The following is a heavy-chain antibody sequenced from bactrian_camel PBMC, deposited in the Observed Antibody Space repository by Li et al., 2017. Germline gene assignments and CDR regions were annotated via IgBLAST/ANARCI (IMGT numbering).Heavy chain of an antibody. Sequence: VQLVESGGGLVQPGGSLRLSCAASGFTFSSHGMSWVRQAPGKGLEWVSAIDSGGVTTSYADSVKGRFTISKHRDGNTLTLEMNNLKPEDAATYYCAADPEGPWIPHGSCGIATIAQDNGYWGQGTQVTVS. CDR1: GFTFSSHG. V-gene: IGHV3S40*01. J-gene: IGHJ6*01. D-gene: IGHD4*01. CDR2: IDSGGVTT. CDR3: AADPEGPWIPHGSCGIATIAQDNGY.